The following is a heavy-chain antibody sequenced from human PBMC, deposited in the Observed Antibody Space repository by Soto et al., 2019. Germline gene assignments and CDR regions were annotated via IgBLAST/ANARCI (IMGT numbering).Heavy chain of an antibody. D-gene: IGHD2-8*02. CDR1: GFTFSNYW. J-gene: IGHJ3*01. V-gene: IGHV3-74*01. CDR2: IDRDGSTT. Sequence: GGSLRLSCAASGFTFSNYWMHWVRQAPGEGLVWISGIDRDGSTTNYADSVKGRFTISRDNDKNTLLLQMSSLRVDDTAVYYCGTLGGVPGSLDAFDVWGQGTMVTVSS. CDR3: GTLGGVPGSLDAFDV.